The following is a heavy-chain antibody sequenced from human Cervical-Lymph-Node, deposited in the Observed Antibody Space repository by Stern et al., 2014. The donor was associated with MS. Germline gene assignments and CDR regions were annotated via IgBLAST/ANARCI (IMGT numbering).Heavy chain of an antibody. J-gene: IGHJ4*01. D-gene: IGHD6-13*01. CDR2: SYYSGTT. Sequence: QVQLQESGPGLVKPSETLSLTCTVSGVSINNNYWSWIRQPPGKGLEWIGSSYYSGTTNYDPSLPSRPNISVGTSKNHLSLRVTPVTAADTAVYYCARHSIPGYTTSWYRSPFDHWGHGTLVTVTS. V-gene: IGHV4-59*08. CDR1: GVSINNNY. CDR3: ARHSIPGYTTSWYRSPFDH.